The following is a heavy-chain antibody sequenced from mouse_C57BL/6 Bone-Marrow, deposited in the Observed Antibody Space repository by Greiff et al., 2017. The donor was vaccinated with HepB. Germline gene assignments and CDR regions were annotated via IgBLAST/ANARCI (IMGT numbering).Heavy chain of an antibody. Sequence: EVQLVESGGDLVKPGGSLKLSCAASGFTFSSYGMSWVRQTPDKRLEWVATISSGGSYTYYPDSVKGRFTISRDNAKNTLYLQMSSLKSEDTAMYYCARRYYYGSSYHWYFDVWGTGTTVTVSS. CDR1: GFTFSSYG. CDR3: ARRYYYGSSYHWYFDV. J-gene: IGHJ1*03. D-gene: IGHD1-1*01. V-gene: IGHV5-6*01. CDR2: ISSGGSYT.